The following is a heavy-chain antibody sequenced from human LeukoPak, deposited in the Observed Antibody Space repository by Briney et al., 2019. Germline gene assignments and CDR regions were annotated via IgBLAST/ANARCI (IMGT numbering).Heavy chain of an antibody. Sequence: ASVKVSCKASGYTFTSYGISWVRQAPGQGLEWMGWISAYNGNTNYAQELHGRVTMTTDTSTSTAYMELRSLRSDDTAVYYCARWALYSRTFDPWGQGTLVTVSS. D-gene: IGHD6-13*01. V-gene: IGHV1-18*04. CDR3: ARWALYSRTFDP. CDR1: GYTFTSYG. J-gene: IGHJ5*02. CDR2: ISAYNGNT.